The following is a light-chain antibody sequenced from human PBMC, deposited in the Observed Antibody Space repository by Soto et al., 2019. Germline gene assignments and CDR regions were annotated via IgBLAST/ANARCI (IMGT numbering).Light chain of an antibody. CDR1: QTVSSGY. V-gene: IGKV3-20*01. J-gene: IGKJ1*01. CDR2: GSS. CDR3: QHYARSPWT. Sequence: EVVLTQSPGTLSLSPGEAATLSCRASQTVSSGYLAWYQQRSGQAPRLLIYGSSSRASDVPDRFSGSGSGTEFTLTISSLEPEDFAVYFCQHYARSPWTFGQGTKLEIK.